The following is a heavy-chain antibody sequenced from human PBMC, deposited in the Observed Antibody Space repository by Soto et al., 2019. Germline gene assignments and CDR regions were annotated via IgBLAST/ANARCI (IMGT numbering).Heavy chain of an antibody. V-gene: IGHV3-7*04. CDR1: GFTFSSNC. CDR2: IRQDGSEK. CDR3: AREIVVARGASYFDY. Sequence: GSLRLSCVGSGFTFSSNCMTWVRQAPGKGLEWVGNIRQDGSEKNYVDSVKGRFTISRDNAKNSLYLQMNSLRAEDTAVYYCAREIVVARGASYFDYWGPGTLVTSPQ. J-gene: IGHJ4*02. D-gene: IGHD2-2*01.